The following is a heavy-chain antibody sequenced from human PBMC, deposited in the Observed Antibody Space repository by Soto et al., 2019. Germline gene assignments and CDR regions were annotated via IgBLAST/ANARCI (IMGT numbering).Heavy chain of an antibody. CDR1: GYTFTSYY. V-gene: IGHV1-46*03. D-gene: IGHD6-19*01. J-gene: IGHJ6*03. CDR3: ARGEGGSGWNAPPTGYYYYMDV. Sequence: ASVKVSCKASGYTFTSYYMHWVRQAPGQGLEWMGIINTSGGSTSYAQKFQGRVTMTRDTSTSTVYMELSSLRSEDTAVYYCARGEGGSGWNAPPTGYYYYMDVWGKGTTVTVSS. CDR2: INTSGGST.